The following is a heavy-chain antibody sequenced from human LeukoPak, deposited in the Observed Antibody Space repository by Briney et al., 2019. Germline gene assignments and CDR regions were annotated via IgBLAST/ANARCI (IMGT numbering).Heavy chain of an antibody. Sequence: PSETLSLTCTVSGGSISSGGYYWNWIRQPPGKGLEWIGYISHGGSTYYNPSLKSRVTISADRSKNHFSLELSSVTAADTAVYYCASASHPVIVPGGTRPTHDAFDIWGQGTMVTVSS. CDR1: GGSISSGGYY. V-gene: IGHV4-30-2*01. D-gene: IGHD2-2*01. J-gene: IGHJ3*02. CDR2: ISHGGST. CDR3: ASASHPVIVPGGTRPTHDAFDI.